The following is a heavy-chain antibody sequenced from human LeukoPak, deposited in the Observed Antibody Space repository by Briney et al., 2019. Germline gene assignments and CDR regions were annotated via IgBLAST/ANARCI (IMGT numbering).Heavy chain of an antibody. Sequence: GGSLRLSCAASGFTFSSYSMNWVRQAPGKGLEWVSSISSSSSYIYYADSVKGRFTISRDNAKNSLYLQMNSLRAEDTAVYYCARHLPYYYDSSGYSSWGQGTLVTVSS. CDR1: GFTFSSYS. J-gene: IGHJ5*02. CDR2: ISSSSSYI. D-gene: IGHD3-22*01. CDR3: ARHLPYYYDSSGYSS. V-gene: IGHV3-21*01.